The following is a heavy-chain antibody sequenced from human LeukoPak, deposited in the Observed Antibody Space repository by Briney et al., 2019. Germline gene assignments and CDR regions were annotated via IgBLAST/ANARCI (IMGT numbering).Heavy chain of an antibody. D-gene: IGHD3-9*01. CDR1: GGSISSSSYY. V-gene: IGHV4-39*01. CDR2: IYYSGST. CDR3: ARLGDILTGYYRGRGFDY. J-gene: IGHJ4*02. Sequence: SETLSLTCTVSGGSISSSSYYWGWIRQPPGKGLEWIGSIYYSGSTYYNPSLKSRVTISVDTSKNQFSLKLSSVTAADTAVYYCARLGDILTGYYRGRGFDYWGQGTLVTVSS.